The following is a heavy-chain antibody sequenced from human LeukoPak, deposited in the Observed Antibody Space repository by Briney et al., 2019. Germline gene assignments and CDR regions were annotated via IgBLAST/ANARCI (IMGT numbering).Heavy chain of an antibody. V-gene: IGHV6-1*01. D-gene: IGHD6-13*01. CDR2: TYYRSKWYS. CDR3: ARYTSSWFFDS. J-gene: IGHJ4*02. CDR1: GDSVSSTSAA. Sequence: SQTLSLTCAISGDSVSSTSAAWNCIRQSPSRGLEWLGRTYYRSKWYSDYAVSVRGRITVNPDTSTNQFSLQLNSVTPEDTAVYYCARYTSSWFFDSWGLGTLVTVSS.